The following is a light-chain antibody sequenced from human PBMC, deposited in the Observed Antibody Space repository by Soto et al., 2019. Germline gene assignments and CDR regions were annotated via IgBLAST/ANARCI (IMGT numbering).Light chain of an antibody. J-gene: IGKJ1*01. CDR2: KAS. V-gene: IGKV1-5*03. Sequence: DIKMKQSPSSLSASVGARVTITCRASQSINSWLAWYQQKPGKAPKLLIYKASSLESGVPSRLSGSGSGTEFTLTISSLQPDDFATYYCQQYNTYRWTFGQGTKVDIK. CDR1: QSINSW. CDR3: QQYNTYRWT.